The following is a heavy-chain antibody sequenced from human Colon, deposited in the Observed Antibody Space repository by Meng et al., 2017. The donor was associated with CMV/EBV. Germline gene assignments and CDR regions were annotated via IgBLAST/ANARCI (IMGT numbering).Heavy chain of an antibody. J-gene: IGHJ4*02. V-gene: IGHV3-23*03. CDR3: AKSSGWYGNYYFDS. CDR1: GFTFSSFG. Sequence: GESLKISCAGSGFTFSSFGLAWVRQAPGKGLEWVSIIYAAGFSARYADSVRGRFTISRNNSGSTFQLQMNSLRAEDTAVYYCAKSSGWYGNYYFDSWGQGTLVTVSS. D-gene: IGHD6-19*01. CDR2: IYAAGFSA.